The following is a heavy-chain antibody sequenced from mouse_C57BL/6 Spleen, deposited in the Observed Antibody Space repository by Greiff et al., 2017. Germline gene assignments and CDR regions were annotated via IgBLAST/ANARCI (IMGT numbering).Heavy chain of an antibody. CDR1: GYAFSSSW. CDR2: IYPGDGDT. J-gene: IGHJ2*01. CDR3: AREFDY. Sequence: QVQLQQSGPELVKPGASVNISCKASGYAFSSSWMNWVKQRPGKGLEWIGRIYPGDGDTNYNGKFKGKATLTADKSSSTAYMQLSSLTSEDSAVYFCAREFDYWGQGTTLTVSS. V-gene: IGHV1-82*01.